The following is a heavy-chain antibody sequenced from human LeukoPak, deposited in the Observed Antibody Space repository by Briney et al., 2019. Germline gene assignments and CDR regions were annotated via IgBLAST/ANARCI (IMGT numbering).Heavy chain of an antibody. Sequence: SETLSLTCAVSGGSISSGGYSWSWIRQPPGKGLEWIGYIYHSGSTCYNPSLKSRVTISVDRSKNQFSLKLSSVTAADTAVYYCAGETTVTTFHYWGQGTLVTVSS. CDR3: AGETTVTTFHY. V-gene: IGHV4-30-2*01. D-gene: IGHD4-17*01. CDR2: IYHSGST. CDR1: GGSISSGGYS. J-gene: IGHJ4*02.